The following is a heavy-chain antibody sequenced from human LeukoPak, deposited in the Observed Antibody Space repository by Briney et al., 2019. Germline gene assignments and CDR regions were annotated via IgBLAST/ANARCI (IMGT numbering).Heavy chain of an antibody. D-gene: IGHD2-2*01. CDR2: IKGDGSVQ. CDR1: GFPFSGYY. Sequence: GGSLRLSCTASGFPFSGYYISWVRHAPGTGLEWLANIKGDGSVQDYVDSVHGRFTISRDNAKNSLYLQMNNLRVDDTAVYYCVGQLLRAVWGKGTTVTVSS. CDR3: VGQLLRAV. J-gene: IGHJ6*03. V-gene: IGHV3-7*01.